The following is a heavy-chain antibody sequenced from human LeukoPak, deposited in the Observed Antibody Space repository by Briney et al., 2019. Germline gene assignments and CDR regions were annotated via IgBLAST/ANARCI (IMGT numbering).Heavy chain of an antibody. CDR3: ARLKGDSDPYFDY. Sequence: GGSLRLSCAASGFTFSSYWMHWVRQAPGKGLVWVSRISRDGSSTNYADSVKGRFTISRDSAANTLYLQMNSLRAEDTAVYYCARLKGDSDPYFDYWGQGTLVTVSS. CDR1: GFTFSSYW. V-gene: IGHV3-74*01. D-gene: IGHD2-21*02. J-gene: IGHJ4*02. CDR2: ISRDGSST.